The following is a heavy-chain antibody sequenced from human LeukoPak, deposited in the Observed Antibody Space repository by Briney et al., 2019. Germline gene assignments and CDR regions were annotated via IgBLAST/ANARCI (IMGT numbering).Heavy chain of an antibody. J-gene: IGHJ4*02. CDR3: ARDRAGSSYY. V-gene: IGHV3-48*03. D-gene: IGHD6-19*01. CDR1: GFTFSSYE. CDR2: ISSSGSTI. Sequence: PGGSLRLSCAASGFTFSSYEMNWVRQAPGKGLEWVSYISSSGSTIYYADSVKGRFTISRDNAKNSLYLQMNSLRAEDTAVYYCARDRAGSSYYWGQGTLVTVSS.